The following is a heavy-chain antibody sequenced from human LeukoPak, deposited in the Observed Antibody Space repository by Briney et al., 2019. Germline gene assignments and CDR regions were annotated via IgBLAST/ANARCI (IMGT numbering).Heavy chain of an antibody. Sequence: SETLSLTCTVSGGSISSYYWSWIRQPPGKGLEWIGYIYYSGSTNYNPSLKSRVTISVDKSKNQFSLKLSSVTAADTAVYYCARLQGSDGYNFEYWGRGTLVTVSS. D-gene: IGHD5-24*01. CDR3: ARLQGSDGYNFEY. J-gene: IGHJ4*02. CDR2: IYYSGST. CDR1: GGSISSYY. V-gene: IGHV4-59*12.